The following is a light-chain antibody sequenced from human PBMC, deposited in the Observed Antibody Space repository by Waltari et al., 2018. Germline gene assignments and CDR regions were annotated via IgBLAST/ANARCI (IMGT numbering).Light chain of an antibody. V-gene: IGLV2-23*02. CDR3: CSYAGSGTPYV. J-gene: IGLJ1*01. Sequence: QSALTQPASVSGSPGQSITISCTGTSSDVGSYNLVSWYQQPPGKAPKVMISEVSKPPPGGSIRFSGSKSGNTASLAIYGLQAEDEADYYCCSYAGSGTPYVFGTGTKVTVL. CDR1: SSDVGSYNL. CDR2: EVS.